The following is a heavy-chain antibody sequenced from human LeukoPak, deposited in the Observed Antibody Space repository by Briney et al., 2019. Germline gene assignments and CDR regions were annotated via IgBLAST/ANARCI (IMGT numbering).Heavy chain of an antibody. CDR3: ARGRVVGASTPYFDY. D-gene: IGHD1-26*01. CDR1: GGSFSGYY. V-gene: IGHV4-34*01. J-gene: IGHJ4*02. CDR2: INHSGST. Sequence: SETLSLTCAVYGGSFSGYYWSWIRQPPGKGLEWIGEINHSGSTNYNPSLQSRVTISVDTSKNQFSLKLSSVTAADTAVYYCARGRVVGASTPYFDYWGQGTLVTVSS.